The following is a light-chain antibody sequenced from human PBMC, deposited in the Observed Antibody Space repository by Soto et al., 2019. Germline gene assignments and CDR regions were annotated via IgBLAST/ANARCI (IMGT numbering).Light chain of an antibody. Sequence: DIQMTQSPSTLSASVGDRVTITCRASESISRWLAWYQQKPGKAPKLLIHRASTLETGVPSRISGSGSGTDFTLTISILQPDDFATYYCQQYKSYSPYTFGQGTKVEIK. J-gene: IGKJ2*01. CDR2: RAS. V-gene: IGKV1-5*03. CDR1: ESISRW. CDR3: QQYKSYSPYT.